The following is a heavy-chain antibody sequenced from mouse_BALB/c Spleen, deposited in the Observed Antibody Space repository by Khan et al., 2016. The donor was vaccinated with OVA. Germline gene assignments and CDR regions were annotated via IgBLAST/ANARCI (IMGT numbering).Heavy chain of an antibody. CDR3: ARVYYGAPFAY. CDR1: GFTFSDYY. CDR2: LSDGGSYT. D-gene: IGHD2-13*01. Sequence: EVELVESGGGLVKPGGSLKLSCAASGFTFSDYYMYWVRQTPEKRLEWVATLSDGGSYTYYTDSVKGRFTISRDDVKNNLYLQMSSLKSEDTAMYYGARVYYGAPFAYWGQGTLVTVSA. V-gene: IGHV5-4*02. J-gene: IGHJ3*01.